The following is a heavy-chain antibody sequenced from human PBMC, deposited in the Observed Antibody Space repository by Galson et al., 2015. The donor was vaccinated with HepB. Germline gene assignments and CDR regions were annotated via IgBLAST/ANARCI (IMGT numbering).Heavy chain of an antibody. CDR3: ARQYDTSGYYPY. CDR1: GGTFSTYT. D-gene: IGHD3-22*01. V-gene: IGHV1-69*13. J-gene: IGHJ4*02. Sequence: SVKVSCKASGGTFSTYTLSWVRQAPGRGLEWMGGIIPIFGSANYAQKFQGRVTITADESTSTTYMELRRLRSEDTAVYYCARQYDTSGYYPYWGQGTLVTVSS. CDR2: IIPIFGSA.